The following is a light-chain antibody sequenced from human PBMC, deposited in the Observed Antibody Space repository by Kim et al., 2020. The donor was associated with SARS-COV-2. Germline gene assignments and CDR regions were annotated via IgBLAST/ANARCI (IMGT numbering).Light chain of an antibody. CDR3: AAWDDSLSGHWV. J-gene: IGLJ3*02. CDR1: SSNIGSNY. Sequence: ELTQPPSASGTPGQRVTISCSGSSSNIGSNYVYWYQQLPGTAPKLLIYRNNQRPSGVPDRFSGSKFGTSASMAISGLRSEDEADYYCAAWDDSLSGHWVFGGGTQLTVL. V-gene: IGLV1-47*01. CDR2: RNN.